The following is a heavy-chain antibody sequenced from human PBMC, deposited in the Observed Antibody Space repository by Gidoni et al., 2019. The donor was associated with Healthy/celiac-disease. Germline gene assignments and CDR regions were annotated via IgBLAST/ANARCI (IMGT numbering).Heavy chain of an antibody. CDR1: CFTFRSHA. CDR3: AKDANIVVVVAATFLDI. D-gene: IGHD2-15*01. CDR2: ISGGGGST. J-gene: IGHJ3*02. Sequence: DVQLLESGGGLVQPGGCLRLSCAASCFTFRSHAMSWVRQVPGKGLEWVSVISGGGGSTYYADSVKGRFTISRDNSKNTVYLQMNSLRAEDTAVYYCAKDANIVVVVAATFLDIWGQGTMVTVSS. V-gene: IGHV3-23*01.